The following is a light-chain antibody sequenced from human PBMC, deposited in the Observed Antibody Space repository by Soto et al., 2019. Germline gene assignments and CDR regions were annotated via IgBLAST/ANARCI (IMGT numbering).Light chain of an antibody. CDR3: QVWESSGDQVV. CDR1: NIGSKS. J-gene: IGLJ2*01. CDR2: DDS. Sequence: SYELTQTSSVSVAPGQTAKITCGGNNIGSKSVHWYQQKAGQAPVLVVHDDSDRPSGIPERFSGSNSANTDTLTISRVEAGDEADYYCQVWESSGDQVVYAGGTQLPVL. V-gene: IGLV3-21*02.